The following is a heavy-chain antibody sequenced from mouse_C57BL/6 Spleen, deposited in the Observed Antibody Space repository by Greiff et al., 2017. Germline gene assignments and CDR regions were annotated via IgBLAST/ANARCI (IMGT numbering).Heavy chain of an antibody. CDR1: GFTFSSYA. CDR3: ARGVTGTGYFDY. Sequence: EVKLMESGGGLVKPGGSLKLSCAASGFTFSSYAMSWVRQTPEKRLEWVGTISAGGSYTYYPDNVKGRFTISRDNAKNNLYLQMSHLKSEDTAVYYCARGVTGTGYFDYWGQGTTLTVSS. D-gene: IGHD4-1*01. CDR2: ISAGGSYT. J-gene: IGHJ2*01. V-gene: IGHV5-4*03.